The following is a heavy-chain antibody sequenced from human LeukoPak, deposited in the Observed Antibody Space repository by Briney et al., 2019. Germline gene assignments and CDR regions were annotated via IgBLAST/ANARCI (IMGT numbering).Heavy chain of an antibody. D-gene: IGHD2-15*01. V-gene: IGHV4-34*01. J-gene: IGHJ6*03. CDR1: GGSFSGYY. CDR2: TNHSGST. CDR3: ARVSSPGYYYYYMDV. Sequence: SETLSLTCAVYGGSFSGYYWSWIRQPPGKGLEWIGETNHSGSTNYNPSLKSRVTISVDTSKNQFSLKLSSVTAADTAVYYCARVSSPGYYYYYMDVWGKGTTVTVSS.